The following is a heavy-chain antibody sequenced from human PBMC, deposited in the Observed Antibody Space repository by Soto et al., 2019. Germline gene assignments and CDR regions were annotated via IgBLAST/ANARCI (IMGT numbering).Heavy chain of an antibody. V-gene: IGHV4-61*01. CDR2: IYYSGST. CDR3: ARVLIAAASYYYYYGMDV. D-gene: IGHD6-13*01. CDR1: GGSVSSGSYY. Sequence: SETLSLTCTVSGGSVSSGSYYWSWIRQPPGKGLEWIGYIYYSGSTNYNPSLKSRVTISVDTSKNQFSLKLSSVTAADTAVYYCARVLIAAASYYYYYGMDVWGQGTTVTVSS. J-gene: IGHJ6*02.